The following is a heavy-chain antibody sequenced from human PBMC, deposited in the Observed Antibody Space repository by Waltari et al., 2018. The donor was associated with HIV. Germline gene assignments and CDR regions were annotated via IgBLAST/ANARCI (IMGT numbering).Heavy chain of an antibody. Sequence: QLQLQESGPGLVKPSETLSLTCTVSGGSISSSSYSWGWIRQPPGQGLEWIGSVYYSGSTYYNPSLKGRVTISVDTSKNQFSLKLSSVTAADTAVYYCARLRGSVAGLPGGFYFDYWGQGTLVTVSS. CDR3: ARLRGSVAGLPGGFYFDY. D-gene: IGHD6-19*01. CDR1: GGSISSSSYS. CDR2: VYYSGST. V-gene: IGHV4-39*01. J-gene: IGHJ4*02.